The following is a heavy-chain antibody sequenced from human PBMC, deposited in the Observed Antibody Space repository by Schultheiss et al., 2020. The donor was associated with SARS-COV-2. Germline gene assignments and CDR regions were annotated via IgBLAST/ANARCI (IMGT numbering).Heavy chain of an antibody. CDR1: GGSLSSYY. CDR3: ARQPSSGVGDY. CDR2: IYYRGNT. V-gene: IGHV4-59*01. Sequence: SETLSLTCSLSGGSLSSYYWTWVRQPPGKGLEWIGEIYYRGNTKYNPSLESRVSMSIDTSKDQFSLTLTSVNAGDAAVYYCARQPSSGVGDYWGQGTLVTVSS. J-gene: IGHJ4*02. D-gene: IGHD7-27*01.